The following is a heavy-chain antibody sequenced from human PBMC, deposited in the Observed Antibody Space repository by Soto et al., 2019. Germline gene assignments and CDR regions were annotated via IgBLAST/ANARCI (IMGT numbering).Heavy chain of an antibody. CDR1: GFTFSSYG. J-gene: IGHJ4*02. CDR3: AKVFCSSTSCYTGIGPY. D-gene: IGHD2-2*02. V-gene: IGHV3-30*18. Sequence: GGSLRLSCSASGFTFSSYGMHWFRQAPGKGLEWVAVISYDGSNKYYADSVKGRFTISRDNSKNTLYLQMNSLRAEDTAVYYCAKVFCSSTSCYTGIGPYWGQGTLVT. CDR2: ISYDGSNK.